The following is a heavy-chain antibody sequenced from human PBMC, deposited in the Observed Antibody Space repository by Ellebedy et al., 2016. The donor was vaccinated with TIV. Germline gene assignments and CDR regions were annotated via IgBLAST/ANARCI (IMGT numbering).Heavy chain of an antibody. D-gene: IGHD1-26*01. V-gene: IGHV4-39*07. CDR2: IYHTGHI. Sequence: MPGGSLRPSCPVSGGSVTTTTYRWSWIRRPPGKGLEWLGTIYHTGHIYDNPSLGNRVTISIDTSKNQFSLTVRSVTAADTAVYYCAMHQKELFDYWGPGALISVSS. CDR1: GGSVTTTTYR. CDR3: AMHQKELFDY. J-gene: IGHJ4*02.